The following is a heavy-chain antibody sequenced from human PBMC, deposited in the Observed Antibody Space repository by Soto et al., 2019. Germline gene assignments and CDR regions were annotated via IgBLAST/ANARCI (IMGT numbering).Heavy chain of an antibody. Sequence: SETLSLTCTVSGGSISSSSYYWGWIRQPPGKGLEWIGSIYYSGSTYYNPSLKSRVTISVDTSKNQFSLKLSSVTAADTAVYYCARHTHESLFKGIAVAGTSIDYWGQGTLVTVSS. J-gene: IGHJ4*02. CDR1: GGSISSSSYY. D-gene: IGHD6-19*01. V-gene: IGHV4-39*01. CDR3: ARHTHESLFKGIAVAGTSIDY. CDR2: IYYSGST.